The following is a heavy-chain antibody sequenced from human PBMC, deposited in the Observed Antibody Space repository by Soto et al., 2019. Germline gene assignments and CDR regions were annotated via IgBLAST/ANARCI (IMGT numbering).Heavy chain of an antibody. V-gene: IGHV4-59*08. J-gene: IGHJ4*02. CDR3: ERISSHSDYAY. Sequence: SATLPLTCTISGGSISGYYWTWIRQSPGKGLEYIGYVYNGNTNYNPSLNSRVTISVDTSKNQFSLKLSSVTAADTAVYYCERISSHSDYAYWGQGTLITVSS. CDR2: VYNGNT. CDR1: GGSISGYY. D-gene: IGHD3-16*01.